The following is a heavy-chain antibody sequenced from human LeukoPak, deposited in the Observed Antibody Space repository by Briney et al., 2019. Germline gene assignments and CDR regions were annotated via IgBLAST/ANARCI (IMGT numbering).Heavy chain of an antibody. V-gene: IGHV3-21*04. Sequence: GGSLRLSCAASGFTFSSYSMNWVRQAPGKGLEWVSSISSSSSYIYYAHSVKGRFTISRDNAKNSLYLQMNSLRAEDTAVYYCARMVLTGYYHFDYWGQGTLVTVSS. D-gene: IGHD3-9*01. J-gene: IGHJ4*02. CDR3: ARMVLTGYYHFDY. CDR1: GFTFSSYS. CDR2: ISSSSSYI.